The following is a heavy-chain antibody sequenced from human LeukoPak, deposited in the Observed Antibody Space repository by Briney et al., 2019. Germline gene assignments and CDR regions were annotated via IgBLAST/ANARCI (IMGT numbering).Heavy chain of an antibody. Sequence: GGSLRLSCAASGFTFSSYGMHWVRQAPGKGLEWVAFIRYDGSNKYYADSVKGRFTISRDNSKNTLYLQMNSLRAEDTAVYYCAKSYGDYFGDYYYMDVWGKGTTVTVSS. J-gene: IGHJ6*03. CDR1: GFTFSSYG. CDR2: IRYDGSNK. D-gene: IGHD4-17*01. CDR3: AKSYGDYFGDYYYMDV. V-gene: IGHV3-30*02.